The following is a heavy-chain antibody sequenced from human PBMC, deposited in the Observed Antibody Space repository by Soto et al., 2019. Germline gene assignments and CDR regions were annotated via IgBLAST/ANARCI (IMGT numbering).Heavy chain of an antibody. Sequence: QVQLQQWGAGLLKPSETLSLTCAVYVGSFSGYYWSWIRQPPGKGLEWIGEINHNGSTNYNPSLKSRVTISVDTSKHQFSLKLSSVTAADTAVYYCARMAVVFAIRYFDLWGRGTLVTVSS. CDR3: ARMAVVFAIRYFDL. CDR2: INHNGST. D-gene: IGHD2-21*01. J-gene: IGHJ2*01. V-gene: IGHV4-34*01. CDR1: VGSFSGYY.